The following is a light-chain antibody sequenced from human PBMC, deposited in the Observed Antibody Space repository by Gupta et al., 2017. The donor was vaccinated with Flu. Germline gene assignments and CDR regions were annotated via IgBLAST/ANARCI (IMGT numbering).Light chain of an antibody. CDR3: ASWDDNLSAGI. CDR1: SSNIGYSS. J-gene: IGLJ2*01. V-gene: IGLV1-44*01. Sequence: QAVLTQPPSASGTPGQRVTISCSGRSSNIGYSSVTWYQQLPGAAPRLLFYSNDQRPAGAPSRFSATKSGTSGSMAISGLQSEDEADYYCASWDDNLSAGIFGGGTKLTVL. CDR2: SND.